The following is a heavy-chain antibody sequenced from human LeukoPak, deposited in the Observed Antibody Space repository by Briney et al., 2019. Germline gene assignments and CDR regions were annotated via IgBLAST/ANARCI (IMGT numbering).Heavy chain of an antibody. Sequence: PSETLSLTCTVSGGSISSSSYYWGWIRQPPGKGLEWIGSIYYSGSTYYNPSLKSRVIISVDTSKNQFSLKLNSVTAADTAMYYCAKSGGYGLIDYWGQGTRVTVSS. V-gene: IGHV4-39*07. D-gene: IGHD1-26*01. CDR3: AKSGGYGLIDY. J-gene: IGHJ4*02. CDR1: GGSISSSSYY. CDR2: IYYSGST.